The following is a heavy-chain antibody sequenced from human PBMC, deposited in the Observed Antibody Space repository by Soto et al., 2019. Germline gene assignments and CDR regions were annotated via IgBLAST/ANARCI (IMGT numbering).Heavy chain of an antibody. CDR2: IYYSGST. D-gene: IGHD4-17*01. J-gene: IGHJ4*02. CDR3: ARSPEATVTAFDY. CDR1: GGSISSGGYY. Sequence: QVQLQESGPGLVKPSQTLSLTCTVSGGSISSGGYYWSWIRQHPGKGLEWIGYIYYSGSTYYNPSLKSRXPXSXDXXKNQFSLKLSSVTAADTAVYYCARSPEATVTAFDYWGQGTLVTVSS. V-gene: IGHV4-31*03.